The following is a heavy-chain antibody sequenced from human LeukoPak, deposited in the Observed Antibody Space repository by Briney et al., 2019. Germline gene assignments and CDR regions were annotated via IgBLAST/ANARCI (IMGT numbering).Heavy chain of an antibody. J-gene: IGHJ4*02. V-gene: IGHV4-39*01. CDR1: GGSISSSSAY. CDR3: ARPRGFSYGYFDY. Sequence: SETLSLTCTVSGGSISSSSAYWGWIRQPPGKGLEWIGSTYYSKNTYYNPSLKSRVTISADTSKNQFSLTLGSVSATDTAVYYCARPRGFSYGYFDYWGQGTLVTVSS. CDR2: TYYSKNT. D-gene: IGHD5-18*01.